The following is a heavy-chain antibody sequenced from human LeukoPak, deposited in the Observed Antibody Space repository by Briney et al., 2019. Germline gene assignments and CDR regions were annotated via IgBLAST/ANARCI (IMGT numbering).Heavy chain of an antibody. CDR3: ARGNGGVYGSGRWFDP. CDR1: GYSISSGYY. V-gene: IGHV4-38-2*01. CDR2: IYHSGST. Sequence: SETLSLTCAVSGYSISSGYYWGWIRQPPGKGLEWIVSIYHSGSTYYNPSLKSRVTISVDTSKNQFSLKLSSVTAADTAVYYCARGNGGVYGSGRWFDPWGQGTLVTVSS. D-gene: IGHD3-10*01. J-gene: IGHJ5*02.